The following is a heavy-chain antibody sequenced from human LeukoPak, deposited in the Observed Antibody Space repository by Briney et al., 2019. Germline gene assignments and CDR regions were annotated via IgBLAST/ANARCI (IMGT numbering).Heavy chain of an antibody. CDR3: ARLASSGGNVFDY. V-gene: IGHV4-61*02. J-gene: IGHJ4*02. CDR1: GGSISSGSYY. Sequence: SETLSLTCTVSGGSISSGSYYWSWIRQPAGKGLEWIGRIYTSGSTNYNPSLKSRVTISVDTSKNQFSLKLSSVTAADTAVYYCARLASSGGNVFDYWGQGTLVTVSS. D-gene: IGHD4-23*01. CDR2: IYTSGST.